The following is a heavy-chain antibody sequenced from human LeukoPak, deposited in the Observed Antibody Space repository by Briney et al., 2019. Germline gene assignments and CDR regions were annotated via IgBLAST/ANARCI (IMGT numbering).Heavy chain of an antibody. CDR2: TYYRSKWYN. D-gene: IGHD3-22*01. CDR1: GDSVSSNSAA. Sequence: SQTLSLTCAISGDSVSSNSAAWNWIRQSPSGGLEWLGRTYYRSKWYNDYAVSVKSRITINPDTSKNQFSLQLNSVTPEDTAVYYCARTYYDSSGNPHDYWGQGTLVTVSS. CDR3: ARTYYDSSGNPHDY. J-gene: IGHJ4*02. V-gene: IGHV6-1*01.